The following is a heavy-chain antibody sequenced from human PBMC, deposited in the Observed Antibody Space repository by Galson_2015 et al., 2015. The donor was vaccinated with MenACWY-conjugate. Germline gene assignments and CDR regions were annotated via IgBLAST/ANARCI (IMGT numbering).Heavy chain of an antibody. Sequence: PALVKPTQTLNLAWTVSGFSLTTSQMRVTWIRQPPGKALEWLARIAWVGAKIYNPSLTTGLTISKATSKNQVVLTMTNMDPVDTGTYYCARTYYYDSKAYDLWGQGTMVTVSS. V-gene: IGHV2-70*04. CDR1: GFSLTTSQMR. J-gene: IGHJ3*01. D-gene: IGHD3-22*01. CDR3: ARTYYYDSKAYDL. CDR2: IAWVGAK.